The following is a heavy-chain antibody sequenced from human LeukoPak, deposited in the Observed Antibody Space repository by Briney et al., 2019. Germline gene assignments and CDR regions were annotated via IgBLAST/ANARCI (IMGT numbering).Heavy chain of an antibody. CDR3: ARDKVANDY. D-gene: IGHD5-12*01. CDR2: VYSSGDT. Sequence: SETLSLTCSVSGAFISNHHWSWIRQPAGKGLEWIGRVYSSGDTTYNPSLKSRVTISVDESKSQFSLRLTSVTAADTAVYYCARDKVANDYWGQGTLVTVAS. J-gene: IGHJ4*02. CDR1: GAFISNHH. V-gene: IGHV4-4*07.